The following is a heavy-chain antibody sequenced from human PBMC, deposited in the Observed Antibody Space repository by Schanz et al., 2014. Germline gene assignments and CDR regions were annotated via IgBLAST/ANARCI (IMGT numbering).Heavy chain of an antibody. Sequence: AHLVESGGGLVKPGGSLRLSCATSGFIFRSFGIHWVRQAPGKGLEWVAVIWSDGTNEYYADSVKGRFTISGDSSKYTVYLQMNSLRADDTAVYYCAKGPYYYYYMDVWGNGTTVTVSS. CDR3: AKGPYYYYYMDV. J-gene: IGHJ6*03. V-gene: IGHV3-33*06. CDR1: GFIFRSFG. CDR2: IWSDGTNE.